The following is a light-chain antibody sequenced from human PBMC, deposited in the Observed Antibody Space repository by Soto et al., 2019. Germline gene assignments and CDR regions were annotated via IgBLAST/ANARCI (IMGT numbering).Light chain of an antibody. CDR2: DAS. CDR1: QSISSW. V-gene: IGKV1-5*01. Sequence: DIQMTQSPSTLSASVGDRVTITCRASQSISSWLAWYQQKPGKAPKLLIYDASSLESGVPSRFSGSGSGTELTLTISSLQPDDFATYYCQQYNRYSGTFGQGTKVEIQ. CDR3: QQYNRYSGT. J-gene: IGKJ1*01.